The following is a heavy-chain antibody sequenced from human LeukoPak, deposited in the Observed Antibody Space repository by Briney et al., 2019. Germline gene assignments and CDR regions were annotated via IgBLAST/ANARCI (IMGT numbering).Heavy chain of an antibody. D-gene: IGHD2-2*02. J-gene: IGHJ6*02. V-gene: IGHV3-33*01. CDR1: GFPFSSHG. Sequence: GGSLRLSCAASGFPFSSHGMLEVRQAPGKGLEWVADIWYDGNNKYSADSVKGLFTISRDNSKNTLYLQMNSLRAEDTAVYYCARDILDIVVVPAAIPGYYYYGMDVWGQGTTVTVSS. CDR3: ARDILDIVVVPAAIPGYYYYGMDV. CDR2: IWYDGNNK.